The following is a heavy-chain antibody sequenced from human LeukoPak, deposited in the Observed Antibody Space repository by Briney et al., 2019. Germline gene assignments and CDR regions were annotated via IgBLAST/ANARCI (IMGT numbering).Heavy chain of an antibody. CDR2: ISYSGST. CDR3: ARLWRGYYTDREYYYMDV. J-gene: IGHJ6*03. D-gene: IGHD3-3*01. Sequence: SETLSLTCTVSGGSISSYYWSWIRQPPGKGLEWIGSISYSGSTYYNPSLKSRVTISVDTSKNQFSLKLSSVTAADTAVYYCARLWRGYYTDREYYYMDVWGKGTTVTVSS. CDR1: GGSISSYY. V-gene: IGHV4-59*05.